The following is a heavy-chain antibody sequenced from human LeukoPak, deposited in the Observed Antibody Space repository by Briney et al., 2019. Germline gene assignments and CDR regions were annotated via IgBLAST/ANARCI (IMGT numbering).Heavy chain of an antibody. CDR1: GGSTSSSSYY. D-gene: IGHD6-6*01. J-gene: IGHJ6*03. CDR2: IYYSGST. Sequence: SETLSLTCTVSGGSTSSSSYYWGWIRQPPGKGLEWIGSIYYSGSTYYNPSLKSRVTISVDTSKNQFSLQLNSVTPEDTAVYYCAREYEQVLLSGYYYYYMDVWGKGTTVTVSS. CDR3: AREYEQVLLSGYYYYYMDV. V-gene: IGHV4-39*02.